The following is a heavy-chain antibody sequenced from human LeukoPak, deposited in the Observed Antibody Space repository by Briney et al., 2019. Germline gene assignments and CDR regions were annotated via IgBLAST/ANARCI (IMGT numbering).Heavy chain of an antibody. CDR2: IYYSGST. J-gene: IGHJ4*02. CDR3: ARWGSITTARFDY. Sequence: SETLSLTCTVSGGSISSYYWSWIRQPPGKGLEWIGYIYYSGSTNYNPSLKSRVTISVDTSKNQFSLELSSVTAADTAVYYCARWGSITTARFDYWAQGTLVTVSS. D-gene: IGHD3-16*01. V-gene: IGHV4-59*01. CDR1: GGSISSYY.